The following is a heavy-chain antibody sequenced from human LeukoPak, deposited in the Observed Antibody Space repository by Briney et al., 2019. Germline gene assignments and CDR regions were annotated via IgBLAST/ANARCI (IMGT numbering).Heavy chain of an antibody. V-gene: IGHV1-18*01. Sequence: ASVRVSCKASGYTFTSYGISWVRQAPGKGLEWMGWFSAYNGNTNYAQKLQGRVTMTTDTSTSTGYMELRRLRSVDTAVYCCPISCIVVVTAHSFGYWGQGTFVTVSS. D-gene: IGHD2-21*02. CDR3: PISCIVVVTAHSFGY. J-gene: IGHJ4*02. CDR2: FSAYNGNT. CDR1: GYTFTSYG.